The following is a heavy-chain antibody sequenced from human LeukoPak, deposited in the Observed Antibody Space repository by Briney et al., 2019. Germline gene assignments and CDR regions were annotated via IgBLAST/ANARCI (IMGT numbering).Heavy chain of an antibody. V-gene: IGHV3-30*04. CDR3: AKARDSSGYYRRSLDY. Sequence: PGGSLRLSCAASGFAFSNFAMHWVRQAPGKGLEWVAVVSYEGTIKYYTDSAKGRFTISRDNSKNALYLQMNSLRAEDTAVYYCAKARDSSGYYRRSLDYWGQGTLVTVSS. D-gene: IGHD3-22*01. CDR1: GFAFSNFA. J-gene: IGHJ4*02. CDR2: VSYEGTIK.